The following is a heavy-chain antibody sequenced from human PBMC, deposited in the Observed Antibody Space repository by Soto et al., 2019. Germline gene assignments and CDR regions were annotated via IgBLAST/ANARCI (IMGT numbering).Heavy chain of an antibody. V-gene: IGHV3-30*03. CDR3: ARDWQWPHY. CDR1: GFTFNTYG. D-gene: IGHD6-19*01. Sequence: QVQLVESGGGVVQPGRSLRLSCAVSGFTFNTYGIHWVRQAPGKGLEWVATVSYDGRDQFYADSVKGRFTISKDISKNTVYLQMNGRRGEDTAMYYGARDWQWPHYWGEGTLVTVSS. CDR2: VSYDGRDQ. J-gene: IGHJ4*02.